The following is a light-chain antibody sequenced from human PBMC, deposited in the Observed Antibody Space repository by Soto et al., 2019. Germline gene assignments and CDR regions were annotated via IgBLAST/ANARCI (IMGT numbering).Light chain of an antibody. CDR2: AVN. Sequence: QSALTQPTSASGSPGQSVTISCTGTSSDVGGYKYVSWYQQYPGKAPKLMIYAVNKRPSGVPDRFSGSKSGNTASLTVSGLQAEDEADYYCSSYAGSNNYVFGTGTKLTVL. CDR1: SSDVGGYKY. J-gene: IGLJ1*01. V-gene: IGLV2-8*01. CDR3: SSYAGSNNYV.